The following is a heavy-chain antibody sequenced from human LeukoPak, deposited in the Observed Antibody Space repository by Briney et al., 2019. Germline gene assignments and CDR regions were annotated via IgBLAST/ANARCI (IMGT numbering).Heavy chain of an antibody. Sequence: ASVKVSCKASGYTFTGYYMHWVRQAPGQGLEWMGRINPNSGGTNYAQKFQGRVTMTRDTFISTAYMELSRLRSDDTAVYYCARSVATQWGMGGGNIDYWGQGTLVTVSS. CDR1: GYTFTGYY. CDR2: INPNSGGT. V-gene: IGHV1-2*06. CDR3: ARSVATQWGMGGGNIDY. J-gene: IGHJ4*02. D-gene: IGHD5-12*01.